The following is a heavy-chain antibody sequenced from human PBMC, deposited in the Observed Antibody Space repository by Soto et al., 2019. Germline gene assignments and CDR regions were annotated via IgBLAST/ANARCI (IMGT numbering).Heavy chain of an antibody. D-gene: IGHD5-12*01. CDR2: IYYSGST. J-gene: IGHJ6*02. CDR3: VSTRGYSGYDPSNYYYGMDV. Sequence: PSETLSLTCTVSGGSISSGGYYWSWIRQHPGKGLEWIGYIYYSGSTYYNPSLKSRVTISVDTSKNQFSLKLSSVTAADTAVYYCVSTRGYSGYDPSNYYYGMDVWGQGTTVTVS. V-gene: IGHV4-31*03. CDR1: GGSISSGGYY.